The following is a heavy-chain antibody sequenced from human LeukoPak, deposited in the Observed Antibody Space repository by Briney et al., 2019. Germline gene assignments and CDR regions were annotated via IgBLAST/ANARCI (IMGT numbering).Heavy chain of an antibody. V-gene: IGHV4-59*08. J-gene: IGHJ6*02. CDR2: IYYSGST. D-gene: IGHD6-13*01. Sequence: SETLSLTCTVSGGSTKNYYWSWIRQPPGKGLEWIGYIYYSGSTNYNPSLKSRVTISVDTSKNQFSLKLSSVTAADTAVYYCARHNGSSWYDSYYYGMDVWGQGTTVTVSS. CDR3: ARHNGSSWYDSYYYGMDV. CDR1: GGSTKNYY.